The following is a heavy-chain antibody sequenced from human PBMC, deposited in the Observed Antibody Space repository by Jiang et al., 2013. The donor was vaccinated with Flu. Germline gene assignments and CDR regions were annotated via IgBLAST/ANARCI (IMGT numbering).Heavy chain of an antibody. D-gene: IGHD5-12*01. J-gene: IGHJ6*02. CDR1: GDSVSSNSAA. V-gene: IGHV6-1*01. CDR3: ARDFVDIVATMLYYYYGMDV. CDR2: TYYRSKWYN. Sequence: QTLSLTCAISGDSVSSNSAAWNWIRQSPSRGLEWLGRTYYRSKWYNDYAVSVKSRITINPDTSKNQFSLQLNSVTPEDTAVYYCARDFVDIVATMLYYYYGMDVWGQGTTVTVSS.